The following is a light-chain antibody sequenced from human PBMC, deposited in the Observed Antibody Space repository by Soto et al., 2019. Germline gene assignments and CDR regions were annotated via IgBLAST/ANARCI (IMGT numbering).Light chain of an antibody. Sequence: QPVLTQPPSVSGAPGQRFTLSCTGNSSNLGAGYDVHWYQQLPGAAPKLVIFGNRNRPSGVPERFSGSKSGTSASLAITGLQAEDEADYYCQAYDYSLTASVFGGGTKLTVL. V-gene: IGLV1-40*01. J-gene: IGLJ3*02. CDR1: SSNLGAGYD. CDR3: QAYDYSLTASV. CDR2: GNR.